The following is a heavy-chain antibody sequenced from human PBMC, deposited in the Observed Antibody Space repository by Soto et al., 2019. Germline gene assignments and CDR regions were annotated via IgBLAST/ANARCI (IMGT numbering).Heavy chain of an antibody. Sequence: GSLRLSCAAPGFTFSNYAMTWVRQAPGKGLEWVSGISGSGSSIYYADSVKGRFTISRDNSKNTLYLQMNSLRAEDTAVYYCAKGGDSSSWKNWFDPWGQGTLVTVSS. V-gene: IGHV3-23*01. CDR1: GFTFSNYA. D-gene: IGHD6-13*01. CDR2: ISGSGSSI. J-gene: IGHJ5*02. CDR3: AKGGDSSSWKNWFDP.